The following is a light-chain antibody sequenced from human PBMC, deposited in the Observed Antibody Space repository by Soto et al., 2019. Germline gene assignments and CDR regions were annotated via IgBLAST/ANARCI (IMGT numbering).Light chain of an antibody. CDR3: QQYGSSPIT. Sequence: EIVLTQSPGTLSLSPGERATLSCRASQSVSSNYLAWYQQKSGQAPRLLIYGASSRATGIPDRFSGSGSGTDFTLTISRLEPEDCAAYYCQQYGSSPITFGQGTRLEIK. CDR1: QSVSSNY. CDR2: GAS. J-gene: IGKJ5*01. V-gene: IGKV3-20*01.